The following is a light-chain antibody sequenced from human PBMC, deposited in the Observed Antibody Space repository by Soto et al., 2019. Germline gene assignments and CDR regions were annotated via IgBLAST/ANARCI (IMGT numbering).Light chain of an antibody. J-gene: IGKJ1*01. CDR2: EVS. CDR3: MQGTHWPRT. Sequence: DVVMTQSPLSLPVTLGQPASISCRSSQSLIHSDGNTYLHWFQQRPGQSPRRLSYEVSDRDSGVPDRFSGSGSGGAFTLKISRVEAEDVGVYYCMQGTHWPRTFGEGTEVEIK. V-gene: IGKV2-30*02. CDR1: QSLIHSDGNTY.